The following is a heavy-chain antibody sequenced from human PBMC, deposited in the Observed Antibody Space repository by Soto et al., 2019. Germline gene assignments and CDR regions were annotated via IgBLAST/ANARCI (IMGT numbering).Heavy chain of an antibody. D-gene: IGHD1-1*01. V-gene: IGHV4-4*07. CDR2: IYATGST. CDR3: VRDGTKNLRDWFDP. J-gene: IGHJ5*02. Sequence: SATLSLTCNVSCASLAGYYWIWIRQPPGKGLECIGRIYATGSTCYNPSLKRRLTMSVYRSKKQFSLTLRSVTAADTAMYYCVRDGTKNLRDWFDPWGQGILVTVSS. CDR1: CASLAGYY.